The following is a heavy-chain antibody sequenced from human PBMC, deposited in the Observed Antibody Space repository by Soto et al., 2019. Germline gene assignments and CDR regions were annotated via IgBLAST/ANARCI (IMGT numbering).Heavy chain of an antibody. D-gene: IGHD2-2*01. CDR1: GYTFTSYG. V-gene: IGHV1-18*01. CDR2: ISAYNGNT. Sequence: QVQLVQSGAEVKKPGASVKVSCKASGYTFTSYGISWVRQAPGQGLEWMGWISAYNGNTNYAQKLQGGVTMTTDTSTSTADMELRSLRSDDTAVYYCARRRGGSTSCCWFDPWGQGTLVTVSS. J-gene: IGHJ5*02. CDR3: ARRRGGSTSCCWFDP.